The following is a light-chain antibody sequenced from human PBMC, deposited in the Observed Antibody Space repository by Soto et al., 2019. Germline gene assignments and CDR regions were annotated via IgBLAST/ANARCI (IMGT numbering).Light chain of an antibody. CDR1: GSNIGNNF. J-gene: IGLJ1*01. CDR2: DNN. CDR3: GTWDNSLDAYV. V-gene: IGLV1-51*01. Sequence: QSALTQPPSVSAAPGQRVTISCFGSGSNIGNNFVSWYQQFPGTSPKLLIYDNNKRPSGIPGRFPGSKSGTSATLDITGLQTGDEADYYCGTWDNSLDAYVFGAGTKVTVL.